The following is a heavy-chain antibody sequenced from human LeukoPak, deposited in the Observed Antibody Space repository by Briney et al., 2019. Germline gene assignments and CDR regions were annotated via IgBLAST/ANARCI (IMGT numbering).Heavy chain of an antibody. D-gene: IGHD3-16*01. CDR1: GFTFTDHW. CDR2: VKQDGSER. V-gene: IGHV3-7*01. Sequence: GGSLRLSCVASGFTFTDHWMNWMRQAPGKGLEWVANVKQDGSERNYVDSVKGRFTISRDNAQNSVYLQMNNLRVEDTAVYYCARGDGNVFRIWGQGTLVTASS. CDR3: ARGDGNVFRI. J-gene: IGHJ3*02.